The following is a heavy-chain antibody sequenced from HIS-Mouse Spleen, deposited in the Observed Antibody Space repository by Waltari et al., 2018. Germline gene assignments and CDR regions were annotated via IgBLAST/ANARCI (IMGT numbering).Heavy chain of an antibody. CDR1: GGSFRGYY. J-gene: IGHJ3*02. D-gene: IGHD6-19*01. CDR3: ARGINSSGNAFDI. V-gene: IGHV4-34*01. Sequence: QVQLQQWGAGLLKPSETLSLTCAVYGGSFRGYYWSWIRKPPGKGLEWIGEINHSGSTNYNPSLKSRVTISVDTSKNQFSLKLSSVTAADTAVYYCARGINSSGNAFDIWGQGTMVTVSS. CDR2: INHSGST.